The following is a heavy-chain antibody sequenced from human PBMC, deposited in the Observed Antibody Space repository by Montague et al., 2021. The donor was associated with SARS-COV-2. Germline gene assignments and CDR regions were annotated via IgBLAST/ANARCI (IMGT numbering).Heavy chain of an antibody. CDR2: ISYDGTIK. CDR1: GFTFSSYA. CDR3: ARDFVLFGINYYDSRGDAFDI. J-gene: IGHJ3*02. D-gene: IGHD3-22*01. Sequence: SLRLSCAASGFTFSSYAMQWVRQAPGKGLEWVASISYDGTIKYYADSVKGRFTISRDNSKNTLYMEMNSLRAEDTAVYYCARDFVLFGINYYDSRGDAFDIWGQGTMVTVSS. V-gene: IGHV3-30*04.